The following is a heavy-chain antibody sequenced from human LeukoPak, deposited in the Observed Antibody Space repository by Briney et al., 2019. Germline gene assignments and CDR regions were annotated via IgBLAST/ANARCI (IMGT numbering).Heavy chain of an antibody. CDR2: ISSSSYI. Sequence: GGSLRLSCAASGFTFSSYSMNWVRQAPGKGLEWVSSISSSSYIYYADSVKGRFTISRDNAKNSLYLQMNNLRAEDTAVYYCARGHTGRYGAFDIWGQGKMVTVSS. CDR1: GFTFSSYS. D-gene: IGHD1-26*01. CDR3: ARGHTGRYGAFDI. J-gene: IGHJ3*02. V-gene: IGHV3-21*01.